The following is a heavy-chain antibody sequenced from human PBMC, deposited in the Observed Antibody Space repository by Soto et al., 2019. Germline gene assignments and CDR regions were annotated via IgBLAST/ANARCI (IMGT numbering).Heavy chain of an antibody. CDR3: ARHSDLRFLEWTLYYYYYMDV. J-gene: IGHJ6*03. CDR2: IYYSGST. D-gene: IGHD3-3*01. V-gene: IGHV4-39*01. CDR1: GGSISSSSYY. Sequence: SETLSLTCTVSGGSISSSSYYWGWIRQPPGKGLEWIGSIYYSGSTYYNPSLKSRVTISVDTSKNQFSLKLSSVTAADAAVYYCARHSDLRFLEWTLYYYYYMDVWGKGTTVTVSS.